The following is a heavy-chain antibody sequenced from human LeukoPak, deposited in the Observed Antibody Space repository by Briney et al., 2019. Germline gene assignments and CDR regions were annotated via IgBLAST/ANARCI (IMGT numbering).Heavy chain of an antibody. Sequence: SETLSLTCTVSGGSISSGSYYWSWIRQPAGKGLEWIGRIYTSGSTNYNPSLKSRVTISVDTSKNQFSLKLSSVTAADTAVYYCARLVWQQRRDWFDPWGQGTLVTVSS. CDR3: ARLVWQQRRDWFDP. D-gene: IGHD6-13*01. CDR1: GGSISSGSYY. V-gene: IGHV4-61*02. J-gene: IGHJ5*02. CDR2: IYTSGST.